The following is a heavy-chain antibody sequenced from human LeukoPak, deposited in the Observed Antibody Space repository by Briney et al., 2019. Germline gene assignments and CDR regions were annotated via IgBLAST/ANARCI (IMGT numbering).Heavy chain of an antibody. D-gene: IGHD6-13*01. J-gene: IGHJ6*03. CDR1: GFTFRSYG. CDR2: IRQDGSEK. CDR3: SRGAAAGIYYYYYMDV. V-gene: IGHV3-7*01. Sequence: GGSLRLSCAAPGFTFRSYGMSWVRQAPGKGLEWVANIRQDGSEKYYVDSVKGRFTISRGHAKKPLSLQMNSLRDEDTAVYQCSRGAAAGIYYYYYMDVWGKGTTVTVSS.